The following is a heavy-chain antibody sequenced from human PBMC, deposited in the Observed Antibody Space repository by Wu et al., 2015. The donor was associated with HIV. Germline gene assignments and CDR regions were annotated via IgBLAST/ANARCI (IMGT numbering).Heavy chain of an antibody. CDR3: ARGTSNNTWYGNDY. D-gene: IGHD6-13*01. V-gene: IGHV1-69*05. Sequence: QVQLVQSGAEVKKPGSSVKVSCKASGGTFSSYSISWVRQAPGQGLEWMGRIIPMYGTANYAQKFQGRFTITTDDSTSTAYMELNSLTSEDTAVYYCARGTSNNTWYGNDYWGQGTLVTVSS. J-gene: IGHJ4*02. CDR1: GGTFSSYS. CDR2: IIPMYGTA.